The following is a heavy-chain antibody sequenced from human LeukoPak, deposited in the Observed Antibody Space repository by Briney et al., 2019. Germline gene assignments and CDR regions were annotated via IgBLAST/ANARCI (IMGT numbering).Heavy chain of an antibody. D-gene: IGHD5-12*01. CDR1: GFGFSDSY. CDR2: ISGSGSDI. CDR3: ARVSLRGYSGYDLGHDYYYMDV. J-gene: IGHJ6*03. Sequence: GGSLRPSCVVSGFGFSDSYMTWIRQTPGKGLEWLAYISGSGSDIYYADSVKGRFSISRDNAKNSLYLQMNSLRAEDTAVYYCARVSLRGYSGYDLGHDYYYMDVWGKGTTVTVSS. V-gene: IGHV3-11*04.